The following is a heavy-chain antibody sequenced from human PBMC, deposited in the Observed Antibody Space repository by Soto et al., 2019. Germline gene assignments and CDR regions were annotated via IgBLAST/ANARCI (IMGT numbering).Heavy chain of an antibody. J-gene: IGHJ6*02. Sequence: GGSLRLSCASSGFTFSSYAMSWVRQAPGKGLEWVSAISGSGGSTYYADSVKGRFTISRDNSKNTLYLQMNSLSADDTAVYYWAKDKFRSNTYYGMDGWGQGTTVTVS. CDR1: GFTFSSYA. CDR3: AKDKFRSNTYYGMDG. CDR2: ISGSGGST. V-gene: IGHV3-23*01.